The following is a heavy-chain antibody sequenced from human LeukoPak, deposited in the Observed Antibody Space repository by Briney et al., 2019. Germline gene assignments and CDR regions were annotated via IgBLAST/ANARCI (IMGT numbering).Heavy chain of an antibody. CDR3: ARSRGYYDSSGYGFDY. J-gene: IGHJ4*02. V-gene: IGHV5-51*01. CDR1: GYSFTSYW. D-gene: IGHD3-22*01. CDR2: IYPGDSDT. Sequence: GEALKISCKGSGYSFTSYWIGWVRQMPGKGLEWMGIIYPGDSDTRYSPSFQGQVTISADKSISTAYLQWSSLKASDTAMYYCARSRGYYDSSGYGFDYWGQGTLVTVSS.